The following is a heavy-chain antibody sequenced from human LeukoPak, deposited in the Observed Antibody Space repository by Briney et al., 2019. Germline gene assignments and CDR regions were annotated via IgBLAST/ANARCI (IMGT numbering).Heavy chain of an antibody. CDR2: IKSSSDGGTV. J-gene: IGHJ5*02. V-gene: IGHV3-15*01. D-gene: IGHD4-17*01. Sequence: GESLRLSCVGSGFPFAKAWMNWVRRSPGKGLEWIGRIKSSSDGGTVHYAAPVTDRFTISRDDSKSTLYLQMNSLKIEDTAVYYCTTVLTVTIAWGQGTLVTVSS. CDR3: TTVLTVTIA. CDR1: GFPFAKAW.